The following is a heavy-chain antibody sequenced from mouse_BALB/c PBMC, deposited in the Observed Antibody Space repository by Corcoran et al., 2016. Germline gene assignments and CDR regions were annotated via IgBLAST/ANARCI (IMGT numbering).Heavy chain of an antibody. J-gene: IGHJ2*01. Sequence: EVQLQQSGTELVKPGASVTLSCTASGFNIKDTYMHWVKQRPEQGLEWIGRIDPANGNTKYDPKFQGKATITADTSSNTAYLQLSSLTSEDTAVYYCDYGSSYFDYWGQGTTLTVSS. CDR1: GFNIKDTY. CDR2: IDPANGNT. CDR3: DYGSSYFDY. D-gene: IGHD1-1*01. V-gene: IGHV14-3*02.